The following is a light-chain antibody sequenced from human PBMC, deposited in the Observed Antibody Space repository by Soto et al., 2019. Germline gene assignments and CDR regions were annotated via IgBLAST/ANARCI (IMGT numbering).Light chain of an antibody. Sequence: DIQMTQSPSSLSASVGDRVTITCRASQSISSYLNWYQQKPGKAPKLLIYAASILQSGVPSRFSGSGSGTDFTLTISSLQPEDFATYYCQQSYSTPRTFGQGTQVEIK. CDR3: QQSYSTPRT. CDR1: QSISSY. J-gene: IGKJ1*01. CDR2: AAS. V-gene: IGKV1-39*01.